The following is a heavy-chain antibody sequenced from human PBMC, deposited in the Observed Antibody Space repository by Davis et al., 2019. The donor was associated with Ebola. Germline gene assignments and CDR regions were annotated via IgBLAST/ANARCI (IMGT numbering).Heavy chain of an antibody. CDR2: IYYSGST. CDR1: GGSFSGYY. Sequence: MPSETLSLTCAVYGGSFSGYYWSWIRQPPGKGLEWIGYIYYSGSTNYNPSLKSRVTISVDTSKNQFSLKLSSVTAADTAVYYCARPPMITFGGVIVSLHQHWGQGTLVTVSS. V-gene: IGHV4-59*12. D-gene: IGHD3-16*02. J-gene: IGHJ1*01. CDR3: ARPPMITFGGVIVSLHQH.